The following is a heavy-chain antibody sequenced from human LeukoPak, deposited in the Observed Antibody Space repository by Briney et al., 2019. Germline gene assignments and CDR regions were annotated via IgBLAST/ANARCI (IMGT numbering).Heavy chain of an antibody. V-gene: IGHV4-4*07. CDR3: ARGNYDAHGAFDI. CDR1: GGSISSYY. J-gene: IGHJ3*02. Sequence: SETLSLTCTVSGGSISSYYWSWIRQSAGKGLEWIGRIYSTGSTDYNPSLESRLTMSLDASRNQFSLKLSSVTAADTAVYYCARGNYDAHGAFDIWGQGTMVTVSS. D-gene: IGHD3-3*01. CDR2: IYSTGST.